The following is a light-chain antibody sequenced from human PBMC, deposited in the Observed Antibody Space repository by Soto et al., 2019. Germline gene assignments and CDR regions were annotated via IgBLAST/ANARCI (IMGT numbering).Light chain of an antibody. CDR1: QSVSSN. J-gene: IGKJ2*01. CDR3: QQYNNWARNT. Sequence: EIVMTQSPATLSVSPGERATLSCRASQSVSSNLAWYQQKPGQAPRLLIYGASTRATGIPARFSGSGSGTEFTLTISSLQSESFAVYYCQQYNNWARNTFGQGTKLEIK. CDR2: GAS. V-gene: IGKV3-15*01.